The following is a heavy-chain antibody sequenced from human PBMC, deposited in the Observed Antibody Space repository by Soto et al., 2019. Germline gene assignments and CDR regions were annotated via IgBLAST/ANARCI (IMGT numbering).Heavy chain of an antibody. CDR2: IKSDGRST. Sequence: GGSLRLSCAASGFTFSNYWMHWVRQGPGKGLVWVSRIKSDGRSTNYADSVKGRFTISRDNAKNTVYLQMNCLRAEDTAVYYCARGGLYGSGSYYKDFWGQGILVTVSS. D-gene: IGHD3-10*01. J-gene: IGHJ4*02. CDR1: GFTFSNYW. V-gene: IGHV3-74*01. CDR3: ARGGLYGSGSYYKDF.